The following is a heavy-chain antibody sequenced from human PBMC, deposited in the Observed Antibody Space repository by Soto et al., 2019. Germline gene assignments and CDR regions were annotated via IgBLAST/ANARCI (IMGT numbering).Heavy chain of an antibody. D-gene: IGHD2-15*01. Sequence: SETPSLTCTVSGGSISSYYWSWIRQPPGKGLEWIGYIYFTGSTNYNPSLKSRVTISVDTSKNQFSLKLTSVTAADTAVYYCARFVLCSFVICPRESWAKGSRVTAS. CDR1: GGSISSYY. CDR2: IYFTGST. J-gene: IGHJ4*02. CDR3: ARFVLCSFVICPRES. V-gene: IGHV4-59*12.